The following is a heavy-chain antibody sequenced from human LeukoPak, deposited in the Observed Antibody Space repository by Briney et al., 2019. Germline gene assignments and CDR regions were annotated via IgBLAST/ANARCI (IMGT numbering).Heavy chain of an antibody. CDR3: ARDMDTAERGFDY. V-gene: IGHV3-48*01. D-gene: IGHD5-18*01. CDR1: GFTFSTYN. CDR2: ISSSGSTS. J-gene: IGHJ4*02. Sequence: GGSLRLSCAASGFTFSTYNMNWVRQDPGKGREWISYISSSGSTSIYADSVRGRLSISRDNAKNSLYLQMNSLRVEDTALYYCARDMDTAERGFDYWGQGTLVTVSS.